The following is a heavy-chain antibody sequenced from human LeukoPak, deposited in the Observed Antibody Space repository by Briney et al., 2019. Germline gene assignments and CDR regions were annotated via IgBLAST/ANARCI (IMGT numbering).Heavy chain of an antibody. CDR2: IYYSGST. J-gene: IGHJ4*02. D-gene: IGHD1-26*01. Sequence: TSETLSLTCTGSGGSISSYYWSWIRQPPGKGLEWIGYIYYSGSTNYNPSLKSRVTISVDTSKNQFSLKLSSVTAADTAVYYCASENGSYSYFDYWGQGTLVTVSS. CDR3: ASENGSYSYFDY. V-gene: IGHV4-59*01. CDR1: GGSISSYY.